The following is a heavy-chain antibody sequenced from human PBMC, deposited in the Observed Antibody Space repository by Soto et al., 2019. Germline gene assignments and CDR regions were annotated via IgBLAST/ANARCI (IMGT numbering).Heavy chain of an antibody. CDR1: GFTFSSYS. J-gene: IGHJ4*02. CDR2: ISSSSSTI. V-gene: IGHV3-48*02. D-gene: IGHD3-22*01. Sequence: EVQLVESGGGLVQPGGSLRLSCAASGFTFSSYSMNWVRQAPGKGLEWVSYISSSSSTIYYADSVKGRFTISRDNAKNSLYLQMNSLRDEDTAVYYCASLPQRGYYYDSSDWGQGTLVTVSS. CDR3: ASLPQRGYYYDSSD.